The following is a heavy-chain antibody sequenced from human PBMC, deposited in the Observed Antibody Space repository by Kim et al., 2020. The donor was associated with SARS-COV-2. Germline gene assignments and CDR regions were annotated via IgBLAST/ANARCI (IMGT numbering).Heavy chain of an antibody. CDR3: ARLAVVVAAGDYFDY. V-gene: IGHV4-39*01. Sequence: PSPTSRVTISVDTSKNQFSRKLSYVTAADTAVYYCARLAVVVAAGDYFDYWGQGTLVTVSS. J-gene: IGHJ4*02. D-gene: IGHD2-15*01.